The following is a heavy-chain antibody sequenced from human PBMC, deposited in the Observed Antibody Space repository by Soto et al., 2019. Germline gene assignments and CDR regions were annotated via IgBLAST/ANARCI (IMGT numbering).Heavy chain of an antibody. D-gene: IGHD6-13*01. V-gene: IGHV1-18*01. CDR3: ARDLAAAGTDWFDP. J-gene: IGHJ5*02. CDR1: GYTFTSSG. Sequence: QVQLVQYGAEVKKPGASVKVSCKASGYTFTSSGISWVRQAPGQGLEWMGWISAYNGNTNYAQKPQGRVTMPTDTSTSTAYIELRSLRSDDTAVYYCARDLAAAGTDWFDPWGQGTLVTVSS. CDR2: ISAYNGNT.